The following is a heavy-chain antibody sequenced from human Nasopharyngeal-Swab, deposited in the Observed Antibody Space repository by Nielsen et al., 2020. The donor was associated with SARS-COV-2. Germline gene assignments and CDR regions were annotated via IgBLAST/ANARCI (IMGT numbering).Heavy chain of an antibody. V-gene: IGHV3-74*01. J-gene: IGHJ4*02. D-gene: IGHD6-19*01. CDR1: GFTLSEYW. CDR2: VKNDGTTT. Sequence: GGSLRLSCAASGFTLSEYWVHRVRQAPGKGPVCVSPVKNDGTTTTYADAVKGRFTMSRDDAKNTLYLQMNSLRTEDTAVYYCARDGQGAVDLDYWGQGSLVTVSS. CDR3: ARDGQGAVDLDY.